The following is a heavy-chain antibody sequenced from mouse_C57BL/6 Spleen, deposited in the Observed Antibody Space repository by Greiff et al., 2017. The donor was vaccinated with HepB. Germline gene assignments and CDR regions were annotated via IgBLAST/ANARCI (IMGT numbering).Heavy chain of an antibody. D-gene: IGHD1-1*01. J-gene: IGHJ3*01. CDR1: GFTFSSYT. CDR3: ASLDYDGSSSWFAY. V-gene: IGHV5-9*01. CDR2: ISGGGGNT. Sequence: EVKLMESGGGLVKPGGSLKLSCAASGFTFSSYTMSWVRQTPEKRLEWVATISGGGGNTYYPDSVKGRFTISRDNAKNTLYLQMSSLRSEDTALYYCASLDYDGSSSWFAYWGQGTLVTVSA.